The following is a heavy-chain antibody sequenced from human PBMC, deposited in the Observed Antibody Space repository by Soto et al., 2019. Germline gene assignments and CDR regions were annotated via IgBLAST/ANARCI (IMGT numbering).Heavy chain of an antibody. CDR3: ARSVGPLDY. CDR2: IPSTSSPI. V-gene: IGHV3-48*02. J-gene: IGHJ4*02. Sequence: GGSLRLSCAASGFTFSPYSMNWVRQAPGKGLQWIAYIPSTSSPIHYADSVQGRFTISRDNARSSVHLQMNSLRDEDSAVYYCARSVGPLDYWGQGTLVTVSS. CDR1: GFTFSPYS. D-gene: IGHD3-16*01.